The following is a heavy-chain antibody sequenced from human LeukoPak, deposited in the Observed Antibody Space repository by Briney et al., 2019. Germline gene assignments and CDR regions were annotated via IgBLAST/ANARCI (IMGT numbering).Heavy chain of an antibody. CDR2: VKEGER. J-gene: IGHJ3*02. CDR3: ARSGGNNYHWALDI. V-gene: IGHV3-7*01. CDR1: GFTFSSYW. D-gene: IGHD1/OR15-1a*01. Sequence: GGSLRLSCAASGFTFSSYWMSWVRQAPGKGLEWVANVKEGERYSVDSVKGRFTISRDNAKNSLYLQMNSLRAEDTAVYYCARSGGNNYHWALDIWGQGTMVTASS.